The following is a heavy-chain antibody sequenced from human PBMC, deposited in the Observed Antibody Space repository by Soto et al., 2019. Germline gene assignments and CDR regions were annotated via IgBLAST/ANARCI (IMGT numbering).Heavy chain of an antibody. CDR1: GYTFTSYA. J-gene: IGHJ4*02. Sequence: ASVKVSCKASGYTFTSYAMHWVRQAPGQRLEWMGWINAGNGNTKYSQKFQGRVTITRDTSASTAYMELSSLRSEDTAVYYCAREVSYDSSGYYFDYWGQGTLVTVSS. CDR2: INAGNGNT. CDR3: AREVSYDSSGYYFDY. D-gene: IGHD3-22*01. V-gene: IGHV1-3*01.